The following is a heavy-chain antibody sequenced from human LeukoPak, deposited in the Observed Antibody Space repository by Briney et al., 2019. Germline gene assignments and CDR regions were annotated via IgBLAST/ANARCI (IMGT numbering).Heavy chain of an antibody. V-gene: IGHV3-23*01. D-gene: IGHD3-22*01. CDR2: ISGSGDST. Sequence: GGSLRLSCAASGFTFSSYAMSWVRQAPGKGLQWVSGISGSGDSTHYADSVKGRFTISRDNSNNTLFLQMNSLRAEDTAVYYCAKSTDYYDTSGLDYGGQGTLVTVSS. CDR1: GFTFSSYA. J-gene: IGHJ4*02. CDR3: AKSTDYYDTSGLDY.